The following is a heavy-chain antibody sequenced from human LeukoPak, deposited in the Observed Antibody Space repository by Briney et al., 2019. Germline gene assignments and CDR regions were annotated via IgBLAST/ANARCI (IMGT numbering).Heavy chain of an antibody. V-gene: IGHV3-53*05. CDR3: AKVPIEAYFDY. D-gene: IGHD6-25*01. J-gene: IGHJ4*02. CDR2: IYSGGST. Sequence: PGGSLRLSCAASGFTVSSNYMSWVRQAPGKGLEWVSVIYSGGSTYYADSVKGRFTISRDNSKNTLYLQMNSLRAEDTAVYYCAKVPIEAYFDYWGQGTLVTVSS. CDR1: GFTVSSNY.